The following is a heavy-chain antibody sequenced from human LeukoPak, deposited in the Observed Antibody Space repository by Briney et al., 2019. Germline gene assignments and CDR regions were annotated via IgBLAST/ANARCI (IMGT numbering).Heavy chain of an antibody. CDR3: ARSYSTSSKIFDY. J-gene: IGHJ4*02. CDR2: IKQDGSEK. V-gene: IGHV3-7*01. D-gene: IGHD6-6*01. Sequence: GGSLRLSCAASGFTFSNYWMNWVRQAPGKGLEWVANIKQDGSEKYYVDSVKGRFTISRDNAKNSLNLQMNSLRAGDTAVYHCARSYSTSSKIFDYWGQGTLVTVSS. CDR1: GFTFSNYW.